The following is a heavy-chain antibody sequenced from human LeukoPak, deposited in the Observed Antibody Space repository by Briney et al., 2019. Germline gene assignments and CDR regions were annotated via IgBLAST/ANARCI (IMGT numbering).Heavy chain of an antibody. D-gene: IGHD3-22*01. CDR1: GGAISSYH. CDR2: IYSSGST. Sequence: PSETLSLTCAVSGGAISSYHWSWIRQPAGKGLEWIGSIYSSGSTSYNPSLKSRATMSVDTSKKQFSLKMRSVTAADTAVYYCARDPYYYDSSGYFDYWGQGTLVTVSS. V-gene: IGHV4-4*07. J-gene: IGHJ4*02. CDR3: ARDPYYYDSSGYFDY.